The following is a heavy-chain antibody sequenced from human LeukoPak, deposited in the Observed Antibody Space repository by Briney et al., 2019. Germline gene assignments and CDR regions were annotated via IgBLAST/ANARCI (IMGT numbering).Heavy chain of an antibody. CDR1: GFTFSSYW. D-gene: IGHD6-19*01. J-gene: IGHJ4*02. Sequence: GGSLRLSCAASGFTFSSYWMHWVRQAPGKGLEWVSAISGSGGSTYYADSVKGRFTISRDNSKNTLYLQMNSLRAEDTAVYYCRIAVAGTIDYWGQGTLVTVSS. CDR2: ISGSGGST. V-gene: IGHV3-23*01. CDR3: RIAVAGTIDY.